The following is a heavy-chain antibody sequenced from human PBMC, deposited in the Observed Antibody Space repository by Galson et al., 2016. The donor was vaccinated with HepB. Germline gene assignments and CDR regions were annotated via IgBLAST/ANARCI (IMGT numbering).Heavy chain of an antibody. D-gene: IGHD3-22*01. CDR1: GFSLSTSGMC. J-gene: IGHJ5*02. V-gene: IGHV2-70*11. Sequence: PALVKPTQTLTLTCTFSGFSLSTSGMCVGWIRQAPGKALEWLARIDWDDDKYQSTSLKTRLIISKDTSKNQVVPIMPNMDPADTATYYCARMRSSGNGLTCDWFDPWGQGTLVTVSS. CDR2: IDWDDDK. CDR3: ARMRSSGNGLTCDWFDP.